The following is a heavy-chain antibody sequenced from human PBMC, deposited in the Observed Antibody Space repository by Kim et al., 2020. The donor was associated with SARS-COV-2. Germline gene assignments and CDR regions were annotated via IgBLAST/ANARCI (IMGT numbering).Heavy chain of an antibody. J-gene: IGHJ3*02. CDR3: ARERLKGWLQLHDAFDI. V-gene: IGHV4-34*01. D-gene: IGHD5-12*01. CDR1: GGSFSDYY. CDR2: INHSGST. Sequence: SETLSLTCAVYGGSFSDYYWSWIRQPPGKGLEWIGEINHSGSTNYNPSLKSRVTISVDTSKNQFSLKLSSVTAADTAVYYCARERLKGWLQLHDAFDIWG.